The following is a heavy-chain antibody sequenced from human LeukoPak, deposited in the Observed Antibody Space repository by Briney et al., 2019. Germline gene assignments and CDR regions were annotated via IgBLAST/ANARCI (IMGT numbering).Heavy chain of an antibody. CDR2: LTDSGGTT. D-gene: IGHD5-24*01. V-gene: IGHV3-23*01. Sequence: GGSLRLSCVASGFTFANYAMGWLRQAPGRRPEWVSSLTDSGGTTYYVDSVKGRFAISRDNSKNTLYLHMNSLRAEDTAVYYCAKKRDAFDIWGRGTVVTVSS. J-gene: IGHJ3*02. CDR3: AKKRDAFDI. CDR1: GFTFANYA.